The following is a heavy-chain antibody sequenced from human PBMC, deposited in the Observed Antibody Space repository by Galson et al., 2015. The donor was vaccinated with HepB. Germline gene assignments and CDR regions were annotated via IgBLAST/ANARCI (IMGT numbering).Heavy chain of an antibody. CDR3: ARDEAAAGTVYYFDY. CDR2: ISSSSSYI. V-gene: IGHV3-21*01. D-gene: IGHD6-13*01. J-gene: IGHJ4*02. Sequence: SLRLSCAASGFTFSSYSMNWVRQAPGKGLEWVSSISSSSSYIYYADSVKGRFTISRDNAKNSLYLQMNSLRAEDTAVYYCARDEAAAGTVYYFDYWGQGTLVTVSS. CDR1: GFTFSSYS.